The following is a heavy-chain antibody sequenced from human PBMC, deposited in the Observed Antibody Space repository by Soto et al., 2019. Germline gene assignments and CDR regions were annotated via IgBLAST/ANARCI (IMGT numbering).Heavy chain of an antibody. CDR1: GFNFINAT. CDR3: ASMGYLYYFYGLDF. D-gene: IGHD3-16*01. CDR2: ISYDGGNK. J-gene: IGHJ6*02. Sequence: QVQLVESGGGVVQPGRSLRLSCAVSGFNFINATMHWVRQAPGKGLEWVASISYDGGNKHYADSVKGRFTISRDNFKSTLFLQLNSLRPEDTAVYYCASMGYLYYFYGLDFWGQGTTVPVSS. V-gene: IGHV3-30-3*01.